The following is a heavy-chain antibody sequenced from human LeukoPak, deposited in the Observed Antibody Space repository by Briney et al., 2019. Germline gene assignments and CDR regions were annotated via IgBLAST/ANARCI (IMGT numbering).Heavy chain of an antibody. Sequence: GGSLRLSCAASGFTFSSYWMSWVRQAPGKGLEWVANIKQDGSEKYYADSVKGRFTISRDNSKNSLYLQMNSLRTEDTALYYCAKDQKRYCSGGSCYSNNWFDPWGQGTLVTVSS. CDR3: AKDQKRYCSGGSCYSNNWFDP. CDR2: IKQDGSEK. CDR1: GFTFSSYW. V-gene: IGHV3-7*03. D-gene: IGHD2-15*01. J-gene: IGHJ5*02.